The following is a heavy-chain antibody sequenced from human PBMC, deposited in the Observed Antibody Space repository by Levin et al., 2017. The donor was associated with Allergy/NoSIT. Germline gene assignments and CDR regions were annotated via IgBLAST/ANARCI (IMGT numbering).Heavy chain of an antibody. Sequence: GSLRLSCTVSGGSISSYYWSWIRQPPGKGLEWIGYIYYSGSTNYNPSLKSRVTISVDTSKNQFSLKLSSVTAADTAVYYCARGLHDYSNYGNWFDPWGQGTLVTVSS. D-gene: IGHD4-11*01. CDR1: GGSISSYY. CDR2: IYYSGST. V-gene: IGHV4-59*01. CDR3: ARGLHDYSNYGNWFDP. J-gene: IGHJ5*02.